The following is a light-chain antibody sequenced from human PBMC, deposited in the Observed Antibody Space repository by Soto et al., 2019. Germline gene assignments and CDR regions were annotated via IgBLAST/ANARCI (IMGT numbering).Light chain of an antibody. CDR3: SSYTSSSTHWV. J-gene: IGLJ3*02. V-gene: IGLV2-14*01. CDR2: EVS. CDR1: XSDVGGYNY. Sequence: QSALTQPASVSGSPGXXITISCTGXXSDVGGYNYVSWYQQHPGKAPKFMIYEVSNRPSGVSNRFSGSKSGNTASLTISGLQAEDEADYYCSSYTSSSTHWVFGGGTKLTVL.